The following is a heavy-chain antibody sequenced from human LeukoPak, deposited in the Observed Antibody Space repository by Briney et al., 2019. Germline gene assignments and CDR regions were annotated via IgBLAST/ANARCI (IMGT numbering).Heavy chain of an antibody. V-gene: IGHV4-59*06. CDR3: ARAQSYYDFWSGYYRGGYFDY. CDR2: IYYSGST. Sequence: SETLSLTCTVSGGSISSYYWSWIRQHPGKGLEWIGYIYYSGSTYYNPSLKSRVTISVDTSKNQFSLKLSSVTAADTAVYYCARAQSYYDFWSGYYRGGYFDYWGQGTLVTVSS. J-gene: IGHJ4*02. D-gene: IGHD3-3*01. CDR1: GGSISSYY.